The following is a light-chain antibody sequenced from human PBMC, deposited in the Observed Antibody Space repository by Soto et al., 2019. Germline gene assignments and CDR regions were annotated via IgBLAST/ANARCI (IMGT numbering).Light chain of an antibody. CDR3: PSYDSSLSGWV. Sequence: QSVLTQPPSVSGAPGQRVTISCTGSSSNIGAGYDVHWYQQLPGTAPKLLIYGNSNRPSGVPDRFSGSKSGTSASLAITGLRAADESDYDCPSYDSSLSGWVFGGGTKQTVL. J-gene: IGLJ3*02. V-gene: IGLV1-40*01. CDR1: SSNIGAGYD. CDR2: GNS.